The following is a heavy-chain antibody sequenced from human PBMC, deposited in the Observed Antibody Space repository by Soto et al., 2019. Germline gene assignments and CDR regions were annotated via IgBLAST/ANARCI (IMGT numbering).Heavy chain of an antibody. V-gene: IGHV3-48*01. CDR2: ISSSSSTI. Sequence: PGGSLRLSCAASGFTFSSNSMNWVRQAPGKGLEWISYISSSSSTIYADSVKGRFTISRDNAKNSLYLQMNSLRAEDTAVYYCAIFLYCSGGTCPRDSLDIWGQGTMVTVSS. D-gene: IGHD2-15*01. CDR3: AIFLYCSGGTCPRDSLDI. J-gene: IGHJ3*02. CDR1: GFTFSSNS.